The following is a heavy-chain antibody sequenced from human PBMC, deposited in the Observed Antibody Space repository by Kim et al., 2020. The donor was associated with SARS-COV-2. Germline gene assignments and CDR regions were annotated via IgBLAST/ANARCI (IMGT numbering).Heavy chain of an antibody. CDR3: AVTTRKAFNWYFDL. J-gene: IGHJ2*01. CDR1: GGSISSGGYY. CDR2: IYYSGCT. Sequence: SETLSLTCTVSGGSISSGGYYWSWIRQHPGKGLEWIGYIYYSGCTYSNPSLKSRVTISVDTSKNQFSLKLSSVTAADTAVYYCAVTTRKAFNWYFDLWGRGTLVTVSS. D-gene: IGHD3-22*01. V-gene: IGHV4-31*03.